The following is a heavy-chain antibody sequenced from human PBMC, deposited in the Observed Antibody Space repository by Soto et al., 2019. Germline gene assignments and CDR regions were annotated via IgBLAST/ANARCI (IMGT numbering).Heavy chain of an antibody. CDR1: GFTFSSYG. J-gene: IGHJ4*02. V-gene: IGHV3-33*06. D-gene: IGHD6-19*01. Sequence: QVQLVESGGGVVQPGRSLRLSCAASGFTFSSYGMHWVRQAPGKGLEWVAVIWYDGSNKYYADSVKGRFTISRDNSKNTLYLQMNSLRAEDTAVYYCAKEKVPGIAVAVPDYWGQGTLVTVSS. CDR2: IWYDGSNK. CDR3: AKEKVPGIAVAVPDY.